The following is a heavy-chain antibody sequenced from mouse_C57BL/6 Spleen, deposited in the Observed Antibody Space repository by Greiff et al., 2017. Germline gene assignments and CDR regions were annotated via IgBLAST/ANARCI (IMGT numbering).Heavy chain of an antibody. CDR2: IDPNSGGT. CDR3: ARSGNSGYLNY. D-gene: IGHD3-2*02. V-gene: IGHV1-72*01. Sequence: QVQLQQPGAELVKPGASVKLSCKASGYTFTSYWMHWVKQRPGRGLEWIGRIDPNSGGTKYNEKFKSKATLTVDKPSSTAYIQLSSLTSEDSAVYYCARSGNSGYLNYWGQGTTLTVSS. J-gene: IGHJ2*01. CDR1: GYTFTSYW.